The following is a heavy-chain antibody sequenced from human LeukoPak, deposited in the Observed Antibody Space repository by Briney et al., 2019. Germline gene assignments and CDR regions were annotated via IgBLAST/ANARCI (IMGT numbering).Heavy chain of an antibody. CDR2: VSASGGNT. D-gene: IGHD3-22*01. V-gene: IGHV3-23*01. Sequence: GGSPRLSCAASGFTFSSYAMSWVRQAPGKGLEWVSAVSASGGNTYYADSVKGRFTISRDNSKNTLYLQVNSLRAEDTAVYYCGKGLYHDYSGIGDYWGQGTLVTVSS. CDR3: GKGLYHDYSGIGDY. J-gene: IGHJ4*02. CDR1: GFTFSSYA.